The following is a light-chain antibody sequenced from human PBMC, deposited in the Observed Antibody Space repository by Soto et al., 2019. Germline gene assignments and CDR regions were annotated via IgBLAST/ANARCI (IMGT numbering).Light chain of an antibody. J-gene: IGLJ2*01. CDR3: SSYTSSSPVV. CDR2: DVS. Sequence: QSALTQPASVSGSPGQSITISCTGTSSDVGGYKYVSWYQQHPGKAPKLMIYDVSNRPSGVSNRFSGSKSGNTASLTISGRQAEGEADYYCSSYTSSSPVVFGGGTKLTVL. CDR1: SSDVGGYKY. V-gene: IGLV2-14*01.